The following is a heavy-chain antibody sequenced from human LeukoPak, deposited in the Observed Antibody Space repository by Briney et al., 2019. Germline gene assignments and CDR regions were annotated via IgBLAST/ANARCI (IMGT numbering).Heavy chain of an antibody. Sequence: GASVKVSCKASGYTFTGYYMHWVRQAPGQGPEWMGWINPNSGGTNYAQKFQGRVTMTRDTSISTAYMELSGLRSDDTAVYYCARAPRLLSHSSGWHYFDYWGQGTLVTVSS. D-gene: IGHD6-19*01. CDR3: ARAPRLLSHSSGWHYFDY. CDR2: INPNSGGT. J-gene: IGHJ4*02. V-gene: IGHV1-2*02. CDR1: GYTFTGYY.